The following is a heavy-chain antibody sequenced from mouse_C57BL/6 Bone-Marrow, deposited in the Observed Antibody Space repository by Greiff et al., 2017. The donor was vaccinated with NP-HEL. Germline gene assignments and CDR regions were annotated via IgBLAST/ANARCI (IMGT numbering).Heavy chain of an antibody. V-gene: IGHV5-12*01. CDR1: GFTFSDYY. J-gene: IGHJ4*01. CDR2: ISNGGGST. D-gene: IGHD1-1*01. CDR3: ARRGTTVVAPSYYAMDY. Sequence: EVQRVESGGGLVQPGGSLKLSCAASGFTFSDYYMYWVRQTPEKRLEWVAYISNGGGSTYYPDTVKGRFTISRDNAKNTLYLQMSRLKSEDTAMYYCARRGTTVVAPSYYAMDYWGQGTSVTVSS.